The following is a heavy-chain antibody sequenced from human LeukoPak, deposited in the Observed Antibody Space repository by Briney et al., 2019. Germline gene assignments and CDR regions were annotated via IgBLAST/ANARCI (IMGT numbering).Heavy chain of an antibody. CDR2: IYYSGST. Sequence: PSETLSLTCTFSGGSISSYYWSWIRQPPARGLECVGYIYYSGSTNYNPSLKSRITISVDTSKNQFSLRLSSVTAADTAVYYCASVLGATGYLDSWGQGTLVTVSS. V-gene: IGHV4-59*01. J-gene: IGHJ4*02. CDR1: GGSISSYY. D-gene: IGHD1-26*01. CDR3: ASVLGATGYLDS.